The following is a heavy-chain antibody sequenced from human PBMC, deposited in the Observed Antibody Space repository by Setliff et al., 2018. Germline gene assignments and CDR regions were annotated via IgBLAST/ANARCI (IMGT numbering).Heavy chain of an antibody. J-gene: IGHJ4*02. V-gene: IGHV5-51*01. CDR3: ARTLRYGGYLLAY. D-gene: IGHD5-12*01. CDR2: IYPADSDT. Sequence: GESLKISCKGSGYTFTNYWIAWVRQMPGKGLEYMGIIYPADSDTRYSPSFQGQVTISADKSTRTAYLQWNRLKASDTAIYYCARTLRYGGYLLAYWGQGTLVTVSS. CDR1: GYTFTNYW.